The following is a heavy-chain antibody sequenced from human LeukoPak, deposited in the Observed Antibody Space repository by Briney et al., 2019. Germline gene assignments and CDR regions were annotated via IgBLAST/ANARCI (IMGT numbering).Heavy chain of an antibody. D-gene: IGHD6-19*01. CDR3: ARQGQRSRSSGWYGRLWWFDP. V-gene: IGHV5-51*01. CDR1: GYSFTSYW. J-gene: IGHJ5*02. Sequence: GESLKISCKGSGYSFTSYWIGWVRQMPGKGLEWMGIIYPGDSDTRYSPSFQGQVTISADKSISTAYLQWSSLKASDTAMYYCARQGQRSRSSGWYGRLWWFDPWGQGTLVTVSS. CDR2: IYPGDSDT.